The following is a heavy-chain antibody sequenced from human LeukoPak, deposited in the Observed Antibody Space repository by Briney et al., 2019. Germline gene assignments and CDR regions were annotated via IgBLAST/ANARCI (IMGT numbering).Heavy chain of an antibody. Sequence: GGSLRLSCAASGFTFSSYAMSWVRQAPGEGLEWVSIISGSGGNTYYADSVKGRFTISRDNSKNTLYLQMNSLRAEDTAVYYCARAVAGRIQLWPTGGHFDYWGQGTLVTVSS. J-gene: IGHJ4*02. D-gene: IGHD5-18*01. CDR2: ISGSGGNT. CDR3: ARAVAGRIQLWPTGGHFDY. V-gene: IGHV3-23*01. CDR1: GFTFSSYA.